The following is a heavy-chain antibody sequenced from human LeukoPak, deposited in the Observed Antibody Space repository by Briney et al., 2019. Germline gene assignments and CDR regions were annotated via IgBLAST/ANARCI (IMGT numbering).Heavy chain of an antibody. V-gene: IGHV3-23*01. CDR2: ISDSGSAT. D-gene: IGHD3-10*02. J-gene: IGHJ6*04. Sequence: GGSLRLSCAASGFTFSSHGMSWVRQAPGKGLEWVSTISDSGSATHYADFVKGRFTISRDNSKNTLYLQMNSLRAEDTAVYYCAELGITMIGGVWGKGTTVTISS. CDR3: AELGITMIGGV. CDR1: GFTFSSHG.